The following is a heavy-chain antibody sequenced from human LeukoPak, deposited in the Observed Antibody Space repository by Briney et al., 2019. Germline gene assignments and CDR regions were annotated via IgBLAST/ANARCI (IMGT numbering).Heavy chain of an antibody. CDR3: ARGHIVATTHPYYFDY. CDR1: GFTFSSYS. V-gene: IGHV3-21*01. Sequence: GGSLRLSCAASGFTFSSYSMNWVRQAPGKGLEWVSSISSSSSYIYYADSVKGRSTISRDNAKNSLYLQMNSLRAEDTAVYYCARGHIVATTHPYYFDYWGQGTLVTVSS. CDR2: ISSSSSYI. J-gene: IGHJ4*02. D-gene: IGHD5-12*01.